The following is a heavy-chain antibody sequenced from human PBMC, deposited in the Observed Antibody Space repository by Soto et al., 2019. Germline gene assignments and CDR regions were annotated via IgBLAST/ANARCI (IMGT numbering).Heavy chain of an antibody. J-gene: IGHJ6*02. CDR1: GGSFSGYC. Sequence: PSETLSLTCAVYGGSFSGYCWSWIRQPPGKGLEWIGEINHSGSTNYNPSLKSRVTISVDTSKNQFSLKLSSVTAADTAVYYCARVKHPLFRYFDWQTAGPHHGMDVWGQGTTVTVSS. CDR2: INHSGST. D-gene: IGHD3-9*01. CDR3: ARVKHPLFRYFDWQTAGPHHGMDV. V-gene: IGHV4-34*01.